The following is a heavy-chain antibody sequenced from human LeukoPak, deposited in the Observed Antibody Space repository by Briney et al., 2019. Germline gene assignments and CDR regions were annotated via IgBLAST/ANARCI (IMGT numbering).Heavy chain of an antibody. Sequence: TGGSLRLSCAASGFTFSDYYMSWIRQAPGKGLEWVSYISSSGSTIYYADSVKGRFTISRDNAKNSLYLQMNSLRAEDTAVYYCARGSGAYYYYYMDVWGKGTTVTISS. J-gene: IGHJ6*03. CDR3: ARGSGAYYYYYMDV. D-gene: IGHD3-10*01. CDR2: ISSSGSTI. CDR1: GFTFSDYY. V-gene: IGHV3-11*01.